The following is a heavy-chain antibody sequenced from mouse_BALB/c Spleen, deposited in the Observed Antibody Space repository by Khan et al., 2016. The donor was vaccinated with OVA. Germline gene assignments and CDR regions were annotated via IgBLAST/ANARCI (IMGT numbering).Heavy chain of an antibody. J-gene: IGHJ2*01. CDR1: GFNIKDNY. V-gene: IGHV14-3*02. CDR3: AGWRRGY. CDR2: IDPANGNT. Sequence: VQLQQSGAELVKPGASVKLSCTASGFNIKDNYMHWVKQRPDQGLEWIGRIDPANGNTEYDPKFQGKATITADTSSNTAYLPTSSLTSEDTAVYYCAGWRRGYWGHGATLTVSS.